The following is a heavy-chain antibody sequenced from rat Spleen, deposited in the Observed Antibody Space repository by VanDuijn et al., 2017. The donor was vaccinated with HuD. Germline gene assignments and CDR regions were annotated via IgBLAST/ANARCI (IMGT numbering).Heavy chain of an antibody. V-gene: IGHV5-31*01. CDR1: GFTFNNYW. CDR3: ATEELGRGYFDY. D-gene: IGHD4-3*01. CDR2: ITNASGRT. Sequence: EVQLVESGGGLVHPGRSLKLSCVTSGFTFNNYWMTWIRQAPGKGLEWVASITNASGRTYYPDSVKGRFTISRDDAKSTLYLQMDSLRSEDTATYYCATEELGRGYFDYWGQGVMVTVSS. J-gene: IGHJ2*01.